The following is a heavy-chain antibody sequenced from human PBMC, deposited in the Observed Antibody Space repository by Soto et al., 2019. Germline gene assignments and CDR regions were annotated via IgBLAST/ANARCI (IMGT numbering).Heavy chain of an antibody. CDR2: ISYDGSNK. CDR1: GFTFSSYA. V-gene: IGHV3-30-3*01. D-gene: IGHD3-10*01. J-gene: IGHJ5*02. Sequence: VQLVESGGGVVQPGRSLRLSCAASGFTFSSYAMHWVRQAPGKGLEWVAVISYDGSNKYYADSVKGRFTISRDNSKNTLYLQMNSLRAEDTAVYYCASPTGADWFDPWGQGTLVTVSS. CDR3: ASPTGADWFDP.